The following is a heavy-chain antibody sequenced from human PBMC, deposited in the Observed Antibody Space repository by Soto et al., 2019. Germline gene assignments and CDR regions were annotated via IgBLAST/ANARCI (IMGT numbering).Heavy chain of an antibody. Sequence: SETLSLTCAVYGGSFSGYYWSWIRQPPGKGLEWIGEINHSGSTNYNPSLKSRVTISVDTSKNQFSLKLSSVTAADTAVYYCARDRRITMVRDHYYYMDVWGKGTTVTVSS. V-gene: IGHV4-34*01. CDR3: ARDRRITMVRDHYYYMDV. J-gene: IGHJ6*03. CDR2: INHSGST. D-gene: IGHD3-10*01. CDR1: GGSFSGYY.